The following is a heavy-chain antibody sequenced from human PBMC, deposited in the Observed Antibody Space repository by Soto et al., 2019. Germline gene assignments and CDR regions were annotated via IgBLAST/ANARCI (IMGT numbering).Heavy chain of an antibody. Sequence: SETLSLTCAVSSGSISSSNWWSWVRQPPGKGLEWIGEIYHSGSTNYNPSLKSRVTISVDKSKNQFSLKLSSVTAADTAVYYCGRIAVAGTGIGYYYYYMDVWGKGTTVTVSS. J-gene: IGHJ6*03. D-gene: IGHD6-19*01. V-gene: IGHV4-4*02. CDR2: IYHSGST. CDR3: GRIAVAGTGIGYYYYYMDV. CDR1: SGSISSSNW.